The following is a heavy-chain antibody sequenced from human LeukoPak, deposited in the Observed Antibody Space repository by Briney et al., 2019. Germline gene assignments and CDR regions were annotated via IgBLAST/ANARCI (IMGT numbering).Heavy chain of an antibody. J-gene: IGHJ6*03. D-gene: IGHD6-13*01. V-gene: IGHV1-46*01. CDR2: INPSGGST. CDR1: GYTFTSYY. Sequence: ASVKVSCKASGYTFTSYYMHWVRQAPGQGLEWMGIINPSGGSTSYAQKFQGRVTMTRDMSTSTAYMELRSLRSDDTAVYYCARAPKSSSWTHYYYYYMDVWGKGTTVTVSS. CDR3: ARAPKSSSWTHYYYYYMDV.